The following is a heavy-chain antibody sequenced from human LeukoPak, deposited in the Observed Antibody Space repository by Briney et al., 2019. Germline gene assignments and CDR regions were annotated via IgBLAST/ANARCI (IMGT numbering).Heavy chain of an antibody. CDR1: GYTFTGFY. CDR2: INPNNGGT. J-gene: IGHJ4*02. V-gene: IGHV1-2*02. Sequence: GASVKVSCKASGYTFTGFYMHWVRQAPGQGLEWMGWINPNNGGTNYAQMFQGRVTMTRDTSISTAYMEVTSLTSDDTAVYYCARGGRYRGNTTCLHWGQGTLVTVSS. D-gene: IGHD2-2*01. CDR3: ARGGRYRGNTTCLH.